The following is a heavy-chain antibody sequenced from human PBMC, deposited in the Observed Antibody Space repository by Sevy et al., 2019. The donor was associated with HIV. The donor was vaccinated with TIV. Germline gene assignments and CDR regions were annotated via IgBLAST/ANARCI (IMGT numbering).Heavy chain of an antibody. CDR1: GFTFSSYS. D-gene: IGHD3-22*01. Sequence: GGSLRLSCAASGFTFSSYSMNWVRQAPGKGLEWVSYISSSSRTIYYADSVKGRFTISRDNAKNSLYLQMNSLRDEDTAVYYCAREYYYDSSGRYVHYFDYWGQGTLVTVSS. V-gene: IGHV3-48*02. J-gene: IGHJ4*02. CDR2: ISSSSRTI. CDR3: AREYYYDSSGRYVHYFDY.